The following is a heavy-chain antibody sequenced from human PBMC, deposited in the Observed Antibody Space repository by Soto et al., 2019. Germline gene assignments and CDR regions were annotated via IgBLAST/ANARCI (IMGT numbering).Heavy chain of an antibody. CDR3: ARDRIHASGSWLYYHYGMDV. V-gene: IGHV4-30-4*01. CDR1: GVSISSGDYY. D-gene: IGHD3-10*01. J-gene: IGHJ6*02. CDR2: IFYSGST. Sequence: QVQLQESGPGLVKPSQTLSLTCTVSGVSISSGDYYWTWIRQPPGKGLEWLGYIFYSGSTYYNPSPKSRVLISVDTSKNQFSLRLGSVTAADTAVYYCARDRIHASGSWLYYHYGMDVWGLGTTVTVSS.